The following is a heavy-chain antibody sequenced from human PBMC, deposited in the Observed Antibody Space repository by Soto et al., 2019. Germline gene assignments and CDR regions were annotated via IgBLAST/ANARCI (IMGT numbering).Heavy chain of an antibody. CDR1: GFTFRNNV. CDR3: ARGRGYSGYDSY. J-gene: IGHJ4*02. CDR2: ITGSGRDT. D-gene: IGHD5-12*01. V-gene: IGHV3-23*01. Sequence: EVQLLESGGGLAQPGGSLRLSCAASGFTFRNNVLSWVRQAPGKGLDWVSGITGSGRDTYYADSVKGRFTISRDNSKNMVFLQMNSLRAEDTAVYYCARGRGYSGYDSYWGQGTLVTVSS.